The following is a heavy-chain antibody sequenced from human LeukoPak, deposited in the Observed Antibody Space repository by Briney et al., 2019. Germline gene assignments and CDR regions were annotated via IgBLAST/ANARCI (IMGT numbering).Heavy chain of an antibody. D-gene: IGHD2-2*02. CDR2: INPNSGGT. CDR1: GYTFTGYY. Sequence: ASVKVSCKASGYTFTGYYMHWVRQAPGQGLEWMGWINPNSGGTNYAQKSQGRVTMTRDTSISTAYMELSRLRSDDTAVYYCAVVVVPAAINYYYYYGMDVWGQGTTVTVSS. J-gene: IGHJ6*02. V-gene: IGHV1-2*02. CDR3: AVVVVPAAINYYYYYGMDV.